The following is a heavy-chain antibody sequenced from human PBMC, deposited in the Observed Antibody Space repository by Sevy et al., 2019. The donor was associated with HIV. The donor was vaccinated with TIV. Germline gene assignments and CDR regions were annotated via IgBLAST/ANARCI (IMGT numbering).Heavy chain of an antibody. CDR3: VREGPYGDSSFDY. D-gene: IGHD4-17*01. Sequence: GGSLRLSCVASGFTFSNYAMSWVRQAPGKGLEWVSAITDSGGDTFYRDSVKGRFTISRDKSKNTVSLQMNCLRAEDTAKYYCVREGPYGDSSFDYWGQGTLVTVSS. V-gene: IGHV3-23*01. J-gene: IGHJ4*02. CDR1: GFTFSNYA. CDR2: ITDSGGDT.